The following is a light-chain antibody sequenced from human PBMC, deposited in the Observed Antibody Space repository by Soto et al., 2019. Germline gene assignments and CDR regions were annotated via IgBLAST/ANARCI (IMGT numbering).Light chain of an antibody. CDR1: SSDVGSYNL. J-gene: IGLJ2*01. CDR2: EGS. CDR3: CSYAGSSPVV. V-gene: IGLV2-23*01. Sequence: QSVLTQPASVSGSPGQSITISCTGTSSDVGSYNLVSWYQQHPGKAPKLMIYEGSKRPSGVSNRFSGSKSGNTASLTISGLQAEEGADYYCCSYAGSSPVVFGGGTKLTVL.